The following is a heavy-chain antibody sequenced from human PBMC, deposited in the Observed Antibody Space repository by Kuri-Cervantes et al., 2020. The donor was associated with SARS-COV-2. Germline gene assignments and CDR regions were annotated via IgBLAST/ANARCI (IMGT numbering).Heavy chain of an antibody. V-gene: IGHV4-4*07. CDR1: GGSITSYY. J-gene: IGHJ6*02. D-gene: IGHD4-11*01. CDR3: ARALYSNYEVYYYYGMDV. Sequence: GSLRLSCTVSGGSITSYYWYWLRQPAGKGLECIGRIDASGSTNTKPSLKSRVTISVDTSKNQFSLKLSSVTAADTAVYYCARALYSNYEVYYYYGMDVWGQGTTVTVSS. CDR2: IDASGST.